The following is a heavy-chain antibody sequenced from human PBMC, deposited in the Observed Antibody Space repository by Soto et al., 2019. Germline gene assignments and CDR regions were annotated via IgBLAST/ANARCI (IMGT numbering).Heavy chain of an antibody. CDR1: GGSCSGYR. V-gene: IGHV4-34*01. CDR3: ARDPAYYDSSGRPSG. CDR2: INHSGST. J-gene: IGHJ4*02. Sequence: SETLSLTCAVDGGSCSGYRWRWIRQPTGKGLEWIGEINHSGSTNYNPSLKSRVTISVDTSKNQFSMKLSSVTAADMAVYYCARDPAYYDSSGRPSGWGQGTLVTVSS. D-gene: IGHD3-22*01.